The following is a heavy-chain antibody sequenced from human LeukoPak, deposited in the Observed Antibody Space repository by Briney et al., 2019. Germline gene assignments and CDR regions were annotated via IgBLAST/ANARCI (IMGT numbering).Heavy chain of an antibody. CDR3: ARAPLAGRNFMNSFYY. CDR1: GFTFSSYS. V-gene: IGHV3-21*01. J-gene: IGHJ4*02. Sequence: GGSLRLSCAASGFTFSSYSMNWVRQAPGKGLEWVSFISTSSSYIYYGDSVKGRFTISRDNAKNSLYLQMNSLRAEDTAVYYCARAPLAGRNFMNSFYYWGRGTLVTVSS. CDR2: ISTSSSYI. D-gene: IGHD4-23*01.